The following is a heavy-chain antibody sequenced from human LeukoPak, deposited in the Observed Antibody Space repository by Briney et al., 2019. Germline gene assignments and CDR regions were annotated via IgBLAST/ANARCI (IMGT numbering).Heavy chain of an antibody. CDR2: IYYSGST. J-gene: IGHJ6*03. V-gene: IGHV4-59*08. Sequence: SETLSLTCTVSGGSISSYYWSWIRQPPGKGLEWIGYIYYSGSTNYNPSLKSRVTISVDTSKNQFSLKLSSVTAADTAVYYCARQEGGFGELLGYYYYYMDVWGKGTTVTVSS. CDR1: GGSISSYY. CDR3: ARQEGGFGELLGYYYYYMDV. D-gene: IGHD3-10*01.